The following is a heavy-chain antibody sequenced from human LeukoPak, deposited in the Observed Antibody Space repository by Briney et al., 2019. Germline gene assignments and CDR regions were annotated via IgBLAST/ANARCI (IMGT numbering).Heavy chain of an antibody. CDR3: ARGKYSSGWFDY. D-gene: IGHD6-19*01. J-gene: IGHJ4*02. CDR1: GFTFSSYS. Sequence: PGGSLRLSCAASGFTFSSYSMSWVRQAPGKGLEWDSSITTSITYISYTESVKGRFTISRDNAKNSLYLHMNSVTAEDTAVYYCARGKYSSGWFDYWGQGTLVTVSS. V-gene: IGHV3-21*01. CDR2: ITTSITYI.